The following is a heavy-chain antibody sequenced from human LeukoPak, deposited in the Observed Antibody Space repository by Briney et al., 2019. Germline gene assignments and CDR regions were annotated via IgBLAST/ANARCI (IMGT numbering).Heavy chain of an antibody. CDR2: IWYDGSNK. CDR3: VQSGWYFGLSFDY. Sequence: GGSLRLSCAASGFTFSSYGMHWVRQAPGKGLEWVAVIWYDGSNKYYADSVKGRFTISRDNSKNTLYLQMNSLRAEDTAVYYCVQSGWYFGLSFDYWGQGTLVTVSS. D-gene: IGHD6-19*01. J-gene: IGHJ4*02. CDR1: GFTFSSYG. V-gene: IGHV3-33*08.